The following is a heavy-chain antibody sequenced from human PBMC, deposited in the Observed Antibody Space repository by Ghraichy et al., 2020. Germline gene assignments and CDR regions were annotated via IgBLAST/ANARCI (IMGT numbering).Heavy chain of an antibody. Sequence: ETLSLTCAASGFTFSNAWMSWVRQAPGKGLEWVGRIQSRTDGGTPEYAAPVKGRFTISRDDSKNTLYLQMNSLGTEDTAVYYCTKLNSGRFDIWGQGTMVTVSS. CDR1: GFTFSNAW. CDR3: TKLNSGRFDI. D-gene: IGHD3-10*01. CDR2: IQSRTDGGTP. V-gene: IGHV3-15*01. J-gene: IGHJ3*02.